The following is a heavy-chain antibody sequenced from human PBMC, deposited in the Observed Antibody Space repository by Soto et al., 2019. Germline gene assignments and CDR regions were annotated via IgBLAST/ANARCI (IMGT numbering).Heavy chain of an antibody. CDR2: IYHSGST. D-gene: IGHD2-8*01. CDR3: ARHRGPICRRCMQPPEGGRWFDP. J-gene: IGHJ5*02. Sequence: PXETLSLPFAVSGYSISSGYYWGWIRQPPGKGREWIVSIYHSGSTYYNPSLKSRVTISVDTSKNQFSLKLSSVTDADTAVYYCARHRGPICRRCMQPPEGGRWFDPWGQGTLVTVSS. V-gene: IGHV4-38-2*01. CDR1: GYSISSGYY.